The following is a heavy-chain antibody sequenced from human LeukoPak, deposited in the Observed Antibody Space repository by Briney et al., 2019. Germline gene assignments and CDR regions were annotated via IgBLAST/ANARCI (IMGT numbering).Heavy chain of an antibody. Sequence: PGGSLRLSCAASGFTFSSHAMHWVRQAPGKGLEWVAVISYDGSNKYYADSVKGRFTISRDNSKNTLYLQMNSLRAEDTAVYYCARDKGLAAANYYGMDVWGQGTTVTVSS. CDR3: ARDKGLAAANYYGMDV. J-gene: IGHJ6*02. V-gene: IGHV3-30-3*01. CDR1: GFTFSSHA. D-gene: IGHD6-13*01. CDR2: ISYDGSNK.